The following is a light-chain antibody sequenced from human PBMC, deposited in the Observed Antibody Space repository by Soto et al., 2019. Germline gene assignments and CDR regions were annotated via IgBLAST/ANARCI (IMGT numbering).Light chain of an antibody. CDR1: QTVRSN. Sequence: EVVMTQSPVTLSVSPGDRVTLSCRASQTVRSNLVWYQQKPGHAPRVLIHGASTRATGIPDRFSGSGSGTDFTITIRSLLSEDFAVYYCQQYNDWLRTFGQGTKLEFK. CDR2: GAS. J-gene: IGKJ1*01. V-gene: IGKV3-15*01. CDR3: QQYNDWLRT.